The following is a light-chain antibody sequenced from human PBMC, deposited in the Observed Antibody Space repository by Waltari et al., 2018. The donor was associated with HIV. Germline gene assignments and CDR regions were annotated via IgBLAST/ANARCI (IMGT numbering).Light chain of an antibody. CDR2: AAS. CDR1: QSISSY. J-gene: IGKJ5*01. Sequence: DIQMTQSPSSLSASVGDRVTITCRASQSISSYLNWYQQKPGKAPKLLIYAASSLQSGVPSRFSGSGSGTDFTLTISCLQSEDFATYFCQQYYNYPITFGQGTRLDIK. V-gene: IGKV1-39*01. CDR3: QQYYNYPIT.